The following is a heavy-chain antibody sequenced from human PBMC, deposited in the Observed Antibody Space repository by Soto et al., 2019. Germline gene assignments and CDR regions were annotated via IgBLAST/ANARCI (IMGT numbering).Heavy chain of an antibody. V-gene: IGHV3-30*18. CDR2: ISYDGSNK. J-gene: IGHJ6*02. D-gene: IGHD2-8*01. Sequence: QVQLVESGGGVVQPGRSLRLSCAASGFTFSSYGMHWVRQAPGKGLEWVAVISYDGSNKYYADSVRGRFTISRDNSKNTXSLQMNSLRAEDTAVYYCAKIIYADIVQMVNYGMDVWGQGTTVTVSS. CDR3: AKIIYADIVQMVNYGMDV. CDR1: GFTFSSYG.